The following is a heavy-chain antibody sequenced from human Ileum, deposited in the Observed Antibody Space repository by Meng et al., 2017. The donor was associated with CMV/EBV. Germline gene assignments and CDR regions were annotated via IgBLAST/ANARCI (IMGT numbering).Heavy chain of an antibody. CDR3: ASQIGYFDY. Sequence: QVQLQEPGPGLVKPSQTLSLTCTVSGGSVNSGNYYWSWIRQTAGKEMELIGRMYTSGSTSYNPSLKSRVSISRDTSKNQFSLKLTSVTAADTAVYYCASQIGYFDYWGQGILVTVSS. J-gene: IGHJ4*02. V-gene: IGHV4-61*02. CDR1: GGSVNSGNYY. CDR2: MYTSGST.